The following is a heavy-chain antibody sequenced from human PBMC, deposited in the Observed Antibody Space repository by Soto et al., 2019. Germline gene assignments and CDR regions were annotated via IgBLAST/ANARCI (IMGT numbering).Heavy chain of an antibody. V-gene: IGHV1-69*01. CDR1: GGTFSSYA. D-gene: IGHD2-15*01. CDR2: IIPIFGTA. J-gene: IGHJ6*02. CDR3: ARAWEDIVVVVAATPGSTYYYYGMDV. Sequence: QVQLVQSGAEVKKPGSSVKVSCKASGGTFSSYAISWVRQAPGQGLEWMGGIIPIFGTANYAQKFQGRVTITADESTSTAYMELSSLRSEDTAVYYCARAWEDIVVVVAATPGSTYYYYGMDVWGQGTTVTVSS.